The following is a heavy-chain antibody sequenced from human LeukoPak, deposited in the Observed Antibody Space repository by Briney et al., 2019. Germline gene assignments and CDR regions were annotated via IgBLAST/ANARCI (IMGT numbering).Heavy chain of an antibody. CDR2: IYYSGST. V-gene: IGHV4-59*01. CDR3: ARRSKDRSYGEYNNWYFDL. J-gene: IGHJ2*01. CDR1: GGSISSYY. Sequence: NSSETLSLTCTVSGGSISSYYWSWIRQPPGKGLEWIGYIYYSGSTNYNPSLKSRVTISVDTSKNQFSLKLSSVTAADTAVYYCARRSKDRSYGEYNNWYFDLWGRGTLVTVSS. D-gene: IGHD4-17*01.